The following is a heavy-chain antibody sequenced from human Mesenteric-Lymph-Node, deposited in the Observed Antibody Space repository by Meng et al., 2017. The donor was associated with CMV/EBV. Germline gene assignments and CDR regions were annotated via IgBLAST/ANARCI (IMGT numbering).Heavy chain of an antibody. J-gene: IGHJ6*03. CDR1: GFTFGTFD. Sequence: GESLKISCAASGFTFGTFDIQWVRQAPGKGLEWVPFTRYDGSNTYYTDSVKGRFTISRDNSKKTLYLQMNSLRGEATAVYYCGRSSLRGYCSITGDPLYRNGEERDGGGKG. CDR3: GRSSLRGYCSITGDPLYRNGEERDG. D-gene: IGHD2-2*01. V-gene: IGHV3-30*02. CDR2: TRYDGSNT.